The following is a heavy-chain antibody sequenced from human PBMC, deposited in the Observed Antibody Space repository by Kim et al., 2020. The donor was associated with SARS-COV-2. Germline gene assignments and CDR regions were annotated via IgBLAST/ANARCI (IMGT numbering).Heavy chain of an antibody. CDR1: GFTFSSYD. Sequence: GGSLRLSCAASGFTFSSYDMHWVRQATGKGLEWVSAIGTAGDTYYPGSVKGRFTISRENAKNSLYLQMNSLRAGDTAVYYCARAGYCSSTSCYPLIYGMDVSGQGTTVTVSS. CDR2: IGTAGDT. V-gene: IGHV3-13*01. J-gene: IGHJ6*02. CDR3: ARAGYCSSTSCYPLIYGMDV. D-gene: IGHD2-2*01.